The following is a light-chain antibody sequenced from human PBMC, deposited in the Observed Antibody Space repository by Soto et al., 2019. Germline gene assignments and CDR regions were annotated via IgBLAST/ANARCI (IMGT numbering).Light chain of an antibody. Sequence: DIQMTQSPSSLSASVGDRVTITCRASQRISTYLNWYQQKPGKAPKLLIYGASTLQGGVPSRFSGSRSGPDFTLTISSLQPEDFATYYCQQSYSSPPTFGQGTKVDIK. V-gene: IGKV1-39*01. CDR3: QQSYSSPPT. CDR1: QRISTY. CDR2: GAS. J-gene: IGKJ1*01.